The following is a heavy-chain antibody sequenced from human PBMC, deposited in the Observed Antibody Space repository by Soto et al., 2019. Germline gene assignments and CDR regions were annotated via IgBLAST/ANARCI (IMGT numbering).Heavy chain of an antibody. CDR2: ISVIRDYI. CDR3: AREGVHNYTEYYFDY. D-gene: IGHD3-10*01. Sequence: GGSLRLSCAASGFTFSYYPFHWVRRAPGKGLEWVSSISVIRDYIRYADSVKGRFTISRDNAKTSLYLQMNSLTAEDTAVYYCAREGVHNYTEYYFDYWGQGTLVTVSS. V-gene: IGHV3-21*06. CDR1: GFTFSYYP. J-gene: IGHJ4*02.